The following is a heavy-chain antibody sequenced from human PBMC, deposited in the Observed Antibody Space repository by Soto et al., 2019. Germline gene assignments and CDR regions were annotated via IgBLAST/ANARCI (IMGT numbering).Heavy chain of an antibody. Sequence: ASVKVSCKASGYTFTSYAMHWVRQAPGQRLEWMGWINAGNGNTKYSQKFQGRVTITRDTSASTAYMELSSLRSEDTAVYYCARVSSYYGGIDYWGQGTLVTVSS. CDR1: GYTFTSYA. CDR2: INAGNGNT. D-gene: IGHD4-17*01. J-gene: IGHJ4*02. V-gene: IGHV1-3*01. CDR3: ARVSSYYGGIDY.